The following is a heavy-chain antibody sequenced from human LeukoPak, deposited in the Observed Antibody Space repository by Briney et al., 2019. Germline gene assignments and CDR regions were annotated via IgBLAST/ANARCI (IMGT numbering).Heavy chain of an antibody. D-gene: IGHD4-17*01. CDR3: ARQPTTVTTLSQFDF. V-gene: IGHV3-21*01. J-gene: IGHJ4*02. CDR1: GFTFSYYK. CDR2: ITSSSSFI. Sequence: GGSLRLSCSASGFTFSYYKINWVRQAPGKRLEWVSSITSSSSFIYYADSMKGRFTVSRDNAKKLLYLQMDSLRAEDTAVYFCARQPTTVTTLSQFDFWGQGTLVTVSS.